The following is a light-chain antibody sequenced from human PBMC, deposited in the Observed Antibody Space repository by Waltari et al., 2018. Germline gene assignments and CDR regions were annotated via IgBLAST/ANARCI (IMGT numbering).Light chain of an antibody. CDR1: QSVFHSSYNTNY. V-gene: IGKV4-1*01. J-gene: IGKJ1*01. Sequence: DIVMTQSPDSLAVSLGEKATINCKSSQSVFHSSYNTNYLAWYQQKPGQPPNLLIYWASTRESGVPDRFSGSESGTDFTLTISSLQAEDVAVYYCQQYFSAPWTFGQGTRVEIK. CDR3: QQYFSAPWT. CDR2: WAS.